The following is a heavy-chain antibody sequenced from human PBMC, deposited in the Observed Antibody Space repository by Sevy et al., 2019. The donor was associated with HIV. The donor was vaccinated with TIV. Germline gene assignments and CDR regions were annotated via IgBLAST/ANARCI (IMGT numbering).Heavy chain of an antibody. D-gene: IGHD1-26*01. J-gene: IGHJ4*02. CDR1: GGSITSLY. CDR3: AGENAWGRGYS. Sequence: QTLSLTCTVSGGSITSLYWNWIRQPPGEGLGWIANIYYNGHLNYNPSLKSRVTLSLDTSKNQFSLRLSSVTAADTAMYYCAGENAWGRGYSWGQGTLVTVSS. CDR2: IYYNGHL. V-gene: IGHV4-59*08.